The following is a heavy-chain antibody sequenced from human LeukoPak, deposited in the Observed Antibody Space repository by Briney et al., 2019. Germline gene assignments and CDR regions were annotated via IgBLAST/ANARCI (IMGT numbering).Heavy chain of an antibody. D-gene: IGHD6-19*01. Sequence: PSETLSLTCAVYGGSLRGNYGSWIRQPPGKGLEWIGEINHSGGTNYNPSLKSRVTISVDTSKNQFSLKVRSVTAADTAVYYCARASGAVWYFDLWGRGTLVTVSS. V-gene: IGHV4-34*01. CDR2: INHSGGT. CDR3: ARASGAVWYFDL. CDR1: GGSLRGNY. J-gene: IGHJ2*01.